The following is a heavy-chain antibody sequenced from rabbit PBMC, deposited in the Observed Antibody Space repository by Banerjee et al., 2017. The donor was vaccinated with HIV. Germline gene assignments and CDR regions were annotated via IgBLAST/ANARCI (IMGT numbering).Heavy chain of an antibody. CDR1: GIDLSSSFW. CDR3: ARDPLYTVGGGYDL. V-gene: IGHV1S43*01. CDR2: IYPTYRAT. J-gene: IGHJ4*01. Sequence: QEQLVESGGGLVTLGGSLKLTCKASGIDLSSSFWISWVRQTPGKGLEWIGCIYPTYRATDYASWVNGRFTISRENTQNTLYLQLNSLTAADTATYFCARDPLYTVGGGYDLWGQGTLVTVS. D-gene: IGHD1-1*01.